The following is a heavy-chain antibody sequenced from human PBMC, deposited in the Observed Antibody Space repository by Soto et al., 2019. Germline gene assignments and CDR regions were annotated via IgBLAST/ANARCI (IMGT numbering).Heavy chain of an antibody. Sequence: SETQSLTCTASAGSVSNSNHYWGWIRQSPGKGLEWTGSAYYRGRSYSKSSVKSRVTISVDTSKNQFSLNLNSVTASDTAVYYCVSQWISVLTQGYFAYWGPGSLVTGSS. J-gene: IGHJ4*02. V-gene: IGHV4-39*01. D-gene: IGHD2-8*01. CDR2: AYYRGRS. CDR1: AGSVSNSNHY. CDR3: VSQWISVLTQGYFAY.